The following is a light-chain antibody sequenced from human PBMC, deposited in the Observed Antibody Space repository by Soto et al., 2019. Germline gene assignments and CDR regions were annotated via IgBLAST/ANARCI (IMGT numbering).Light chain of an antibody. V-gene: IGKV3-15*01. Sequence: VMTQSPTPLSVSPGERATLSCRASHSVGSNLAWYQQNPGQAPRLLIYGASTRATGIPARFSGSGSATQFTLTVSILQSEDFGFYYCQQYKQWPVAFGGGTKVEIK. CDR2: GAS. CDR1: HSVGSN. J-gene: IGKJ4*01. CDR3: QQYKQWPVA.